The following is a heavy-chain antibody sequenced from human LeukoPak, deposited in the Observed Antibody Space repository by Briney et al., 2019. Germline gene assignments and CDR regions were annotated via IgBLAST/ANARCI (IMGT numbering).Heavy chain of an antibody. CDR1: GFTFGSYG. J-gene: IGHJ4*02. Sequence: PGGSLRLSCAASGFTFGSYGMHWVRQAPGKGLEWVAFIRYDGSNKYYADSVKGRFTISRDNSKNTLYLQMNSLRAEDTAVYYCAKGRSFRISVVAANLDYWGQGTLVTVSS. D-gene: IGHD2-15*01. V-gene: IGHV3-30*02. CDR2: IRYDGSNK. CDR3: AKGRSFRISVVAANLDY.